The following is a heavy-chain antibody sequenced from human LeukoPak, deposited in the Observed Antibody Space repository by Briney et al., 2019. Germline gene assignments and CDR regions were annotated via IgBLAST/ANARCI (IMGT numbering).Heavy chain of an antibody. CDR1: GFTFSSYA. D-gene: IGHD3-3*01. J-gene: IGHJ4*02. CDR3: AKDFWSGYYSWYFDY. CDR2: ISYDGSNK. Sequence: GRSLRLSCAASGFTFSSYAMHWVRQAPGKGLEWVAVISYDGSNKYYADSVKGRFTISRDTSKNTLYLQMNSLRAEDTAVYYCAKDFWSGYYSWYFDYWGQGTLVTVSS. V-gene: IGHV3-30-3*01.